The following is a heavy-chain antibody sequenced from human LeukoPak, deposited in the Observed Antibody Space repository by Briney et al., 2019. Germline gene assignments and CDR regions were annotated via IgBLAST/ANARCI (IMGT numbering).Heavy chain of an antibody. V-gene: IGHV3-48*01. CDR2: ISSSSSTI. D-gene: IGHD4/OR15-4a*01. CDR3: ARLVPSYYMDV. CDR1: GFTFSSYS. Sequence: GGSLRRSCAASGFTFSSYSMNWVRQAAGRGLEWVSYISSSSSTIYYEDSVKGLFTIPRDNAETSLYLQMNSLRADDAAVYYRARLVPSYYMDVWGKGTTVTVSS. J-gene: IGHJ6*03.